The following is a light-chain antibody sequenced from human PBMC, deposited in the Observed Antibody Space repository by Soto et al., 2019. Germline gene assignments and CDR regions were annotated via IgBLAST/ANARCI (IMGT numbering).Light chain of an antibody. J-gene: IGLJ1*01. CDR2: EVT. CDR1: SSDVGGYNY. V-gene: IGLV2-14*01. CDR3: SSYTSSSTLYV. Sequence: QSVLTQPASVSGSPGQSITISCTGTSSDVGGYNYVCWYKQHPGKAPQLMIYEVTNRPSGVSDRFSGSKSGNTASLTISGIPAEHEADYYCSSYTSSSTLYVFGTGTKVPV.